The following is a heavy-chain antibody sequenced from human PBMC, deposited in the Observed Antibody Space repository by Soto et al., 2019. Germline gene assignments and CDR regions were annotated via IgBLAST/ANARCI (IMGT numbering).Heavy chain of an antibody. V-gene: IGHV5-51*01. CDR3: ARHWSNYYDSRYPDY. CDR1: EYSFSTYW. J-gene: IGHJ4*01. D-gene: IGHD3-22*01. CDR2: IYPADSET. Sequence: GESLKISCKASEYSFSTYWIGWVRQTPGKGLECLGIIYPADSETRYSPSFQGQVTISADKSTSTTYLQWSSLKASDSAIYYCARHWSNYYDSRYPDYWGQGTRVTVSS.